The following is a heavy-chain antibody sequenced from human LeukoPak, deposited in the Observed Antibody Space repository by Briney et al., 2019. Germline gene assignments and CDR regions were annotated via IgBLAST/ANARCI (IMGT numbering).Heavy chain of an antibody. V-gene: IGHV3-11*01. CDR1: GFTFDDYY. Sequence: GGSLRLSCTASGFTFDDYYMSWIRQAPGKGLEWLSYISSAGGTIYYADSLKGRLTISRDNAKNSLYLQINSLRAEGTAVYYCARAAHSGRSSRYFDHWGQGTLVTVSS. CDR2: ISSAGGTI. D-gene: IGHD6-19*01. J-gene: IGHJ4*02. CDR3: ARAAHSGRSSRYFDH.